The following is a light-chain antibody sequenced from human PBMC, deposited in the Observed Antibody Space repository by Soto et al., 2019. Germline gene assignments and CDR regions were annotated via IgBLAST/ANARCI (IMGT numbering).Light chain of an antibody. CDR1: SSDVGGYNY. J-gene: IGLJ1*01. V-gene: IGLV2-14*01. CDR2: DVN. Sequence: QSALTQPASVSGSPGQSITISCTGTSSDVGGYNYVSWYQQHPGKPPKLMIYDVNDRPSGVSNRFSGSKSGNTASLTISGLQAEDEADDYCSSYTSSSTYVFRPGTKVTVL. CDR3: SSYTSSSTYV.